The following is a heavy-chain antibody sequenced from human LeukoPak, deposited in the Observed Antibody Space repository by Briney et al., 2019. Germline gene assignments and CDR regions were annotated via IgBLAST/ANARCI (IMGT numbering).Heavy chain of an antibody. CDR1: GYSFTSYW. CDR2: IYPGDSDT. V-gene: IGHV5-51*01. J-gene: IGHJ4*02. D-gene: IGHD6-6*01. CDR3: ARLAAPTSYYFDY. Sequence: GQPLQISSQGPGYSFTSYWIGWVRPMPGKGLEWMGIIYPGDSDTRYSPSFQAQVTISADKSISTAYLQWSSLKASDTAMYYCARLAAPTSYYFDYWGQGTLVTVSS.